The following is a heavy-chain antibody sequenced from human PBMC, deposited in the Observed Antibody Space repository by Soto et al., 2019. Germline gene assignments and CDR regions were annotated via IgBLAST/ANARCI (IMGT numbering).Heavy chain of an antibody. Sequence: EVHLLESGGGLVQPGGSLRLSCAASGFTFSSYAISWVRQAPGKGLEWVSGISSGVSSTYYADSVNGRFTVSRDHSKNTLFLQMNSLRAEETALYYCARIPPASSSYDITSFQWYVDLWGRGTLVTFSS. J-gene: IGHJ2*01. CDR1: GFTFSSYA. CDR3: ARIPPASSSYDITSFQWYVDL. D-gene: IGHD3-10*01. CDR2: ISSGVSST. V-gene: IGHV3-23*01.